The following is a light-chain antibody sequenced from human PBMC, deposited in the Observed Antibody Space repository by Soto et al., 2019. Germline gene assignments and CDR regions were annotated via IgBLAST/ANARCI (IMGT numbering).Light chain of an antibody. CDR2: EGT. CDR1: SRDVGSYDL. Sequence: QSVLTQPASVSGSPGQSITISCTGTSRDVGSYDLVSWYQHHPGKAPKLMIYEGTKRPSGVSNRFSGSKSGNTASLAISGLQAEDEADYYCCSYAGSTNYVFGNGNKVTV. J-gene: IGLJ1*01. CDR3: CSYAGSTNYV. V-gene: IGLV2-23*01.